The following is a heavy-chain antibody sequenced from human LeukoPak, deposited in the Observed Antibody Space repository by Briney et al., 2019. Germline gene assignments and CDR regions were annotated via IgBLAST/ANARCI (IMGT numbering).Heavy chain of an antibody. CDR3: AKSTQYYYDSSGYYPDY. CDR2: ISYDGSNK. CDR1: GFTFSRNG. J-gene: IGHJ4*02. D-gene: IGHD3-22*01. V-gene: IGHV3-30*18. Sequence: GGSLRLSCAASGFTFSRNGMTWVRQAPGKGLEWVAVISYDGSNKYYADSVKGRFTISRDNSKNTLYLQMNSLRAEDTAVYYCAKSTQYYYDSSGYYPDYWGQGTLVTVSS.